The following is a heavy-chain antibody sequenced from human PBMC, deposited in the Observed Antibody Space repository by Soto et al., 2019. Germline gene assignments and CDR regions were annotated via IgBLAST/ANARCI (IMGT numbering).Heavy chain of an antibody. J-gene: IGHJ4*02. CDR1: GFTFSSYA. V-gene: IGHV3-23*01. Sequence: SGGSLRLSCAASGFTFSSYAMSWVRQAPGKGLEWVSAISGSGGSTYYADSVKGRFTISRDNSKNTLYLQMNSLRAEDTAVYYCATSGSMIVVVYYFDYWGQGTLVTVSS. CDR2: ISGSGGST. CDR3: ATSGSMIVVVYYFDY. D-gene: IGHD3-22*01.